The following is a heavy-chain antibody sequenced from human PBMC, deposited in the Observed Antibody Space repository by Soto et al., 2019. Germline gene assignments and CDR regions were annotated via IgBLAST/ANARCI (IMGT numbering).Heavy chain of an antibody. CDR3: ARGHRAMEYYYYYGMDV. Sequence: SETLSLTCTVSGGSISSGGYYWSWIRQHPGKGLEWIGYIYYSGSTTYNPSLKSRITLSVDTSKNQFSLRVASVTAADTAVYYCARGHRAMEYYYYYGMDVWGQGTTVTVSS. D-gene: IGHD5-18*01. CDR1: GGSISSGGYY. J-gene: IGHJ6*02. CDR2: IYYSGST. V-gene: IGHV4-61*08.